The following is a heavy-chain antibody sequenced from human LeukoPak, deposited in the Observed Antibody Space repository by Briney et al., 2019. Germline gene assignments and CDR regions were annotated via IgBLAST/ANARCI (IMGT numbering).Heavy chain of an antibody. CDR2: ISFDGNKE. CDR1: GFTFNTYA. J-gene: IGHJ4*02. D-gene: IGHD7-27*01. V-gene: IGHV3-30-3*01. Sequence: PGRSLRLSCAASGFTFNTYAMHWFRQAPGKGLEWVAVISFDGNKELYADSVQGRFTISRDNSKNTLYLQMNSPRDEDTAVYYCARDNNWGSTHYWGQGTLVIVS. CDR3: ARDNNWGSTHY.